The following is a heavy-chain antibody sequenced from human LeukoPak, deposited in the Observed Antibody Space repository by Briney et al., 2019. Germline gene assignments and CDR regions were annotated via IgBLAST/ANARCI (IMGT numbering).Heavy chain of an antibody. V-gene: IGHV1-24*01. CDR3: ATEKGAEIDP. D-gene: IGHD3-16*01. Sequence: VASVKVSCKASGGTFSSYAISWVRQAPGKGLEWMGGFDPEDGETIYAQKFQGRVTMTEDTSTDTAYMELSSLRSEDTAVYYCATEKGAEIDPWGQGTLVTVSS. CDR2: FDPEDGET. CDR1: GGTFSSYA. J-gene: IGHJ5*02.